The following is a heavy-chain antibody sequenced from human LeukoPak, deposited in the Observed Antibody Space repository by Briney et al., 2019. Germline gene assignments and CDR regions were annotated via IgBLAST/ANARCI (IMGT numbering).Heavy chain of an antibody. CDR1: GYSFTSYW. J-gene: IGHJ3*02. CDR2: IYPGDSDT. Sequence: GESLKISCKGSGYSFTSYWIGWVRQMPGKGLEWMGIIYPGDSDTRYSPSFQGQVTISADKSISTAYLQWSSLKASDTAMYYCARILYYYDSSGYYYGGGAFDIWGQGTMVTVSS. CDR3: ARILYYYDSSGYYYGGGAFDI. V-gene: IGHV5-51*01. D-gene: IGHD3-22*01.